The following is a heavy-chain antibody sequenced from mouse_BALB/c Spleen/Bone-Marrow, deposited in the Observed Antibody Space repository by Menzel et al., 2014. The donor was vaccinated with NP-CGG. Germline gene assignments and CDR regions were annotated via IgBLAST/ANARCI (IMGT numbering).Heavy chain of an antibody. CDR2: IRRKSNNFAT. CDR3: VRGIYYYGSNYKNSALDY. Sequence: EVKLVESGGGLVQPKGLLKLSCAASGFTFNTFAMNWVRQAPGKGLEWVARIRRKSNNFATYYADSVKDRFTISRDESQSMLYLQMNNLKTEDTAMYYCVRGIYYYGSNYKNSALDYWGQGTSVTVSS. D-gene: IGHD1-1*01. CDR1: GFTFNTFA. J-gene: IGHJ4*01. V-gene: IGHV10-1*02.